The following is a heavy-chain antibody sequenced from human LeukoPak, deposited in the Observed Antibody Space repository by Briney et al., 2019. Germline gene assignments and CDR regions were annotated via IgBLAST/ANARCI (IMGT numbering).Heavy chain of an antibody. J-gene: IGHJ5*02. CDR1: GYTFTSYA. CDR2: INAGNGNT. V-gene: IGHV1-3*01. D-gene: IGHD6-6*01. CDR3: ARSPRATLNWFDP. Sequence: ASVKVSCRASGYTFTSYAMHWVRQAPGLRLEWMGWINAGNGNTKYSQKFQGRVAITRDTSASTAYMELSSLRSEDTAVYYCARSPRATLNWFDPWGQGTLVTVSS.